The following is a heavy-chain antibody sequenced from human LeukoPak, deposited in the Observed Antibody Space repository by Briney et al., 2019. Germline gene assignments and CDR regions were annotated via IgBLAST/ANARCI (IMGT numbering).Heavy chain of an antibody. CDR1: GYSISSGYY. V-gene: IGHV4-38-2*02. D-gene: IGHD3-10*01. CDR2: IYHSGST. CDR3: ARLYRGWVKDY. J-gene: IGHJ4*02. Sequence: SSETLSLTCTVSGYSISSGYYWGWIRQPPGKGLEWIGSIYHSGSTYYNPSLRSRVTISVDTSKNQFSLKLSSETAADTAVYYCARLYRGWVKDYWSQGTLVTVSS.